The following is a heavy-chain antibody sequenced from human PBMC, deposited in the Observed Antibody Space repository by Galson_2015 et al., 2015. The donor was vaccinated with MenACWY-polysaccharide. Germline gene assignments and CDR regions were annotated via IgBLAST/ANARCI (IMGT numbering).Heavy chain of an antibody. V-gene: IGHV3-30-3*01. Sequence: SLRLSCAASGFTFNSYAMHWVRQAPGKGLEWLAVISYDETDKYYADSVKGRFTISRDNSKNTLYLQMNSLRAEDTAVFYCARAYCDRITCYGMDVWGQGTTVAASS. J-gene: IGHJ6*02. CDR2: ISYDETDK. D-gene: IGHD3-22*01. CDR1: GFTFNSYA. CDR3: ARAYCDRITCYGMDV.